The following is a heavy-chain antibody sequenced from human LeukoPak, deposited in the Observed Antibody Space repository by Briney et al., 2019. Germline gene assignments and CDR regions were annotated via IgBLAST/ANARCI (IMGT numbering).Heavy chain of an antibody. CDR2: INHSGST. CDR3: ARGGIAVAGTMDYGMDV. V-gene: IGHV4-34*01. D-gene: IGHD6-19*01. Sequence: PSENLSFTCAVYGGSFSGYYWSWLRQPPGKGLEWIGEINHSGSTNYNPSLKSRVTISVDTSKNQFSLKLSSVTAADTAVYYCARGGIAVAGTMDYGMDVWGQGTTVTVSS. J-gene: IGHJ6*02. CDR1: GGSFSGYY.